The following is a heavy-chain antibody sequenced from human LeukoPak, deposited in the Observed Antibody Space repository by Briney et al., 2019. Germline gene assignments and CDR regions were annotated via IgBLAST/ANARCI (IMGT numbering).Heavy chain of an antibody. CDR2: INHSGST. V-gene: IGHV4-34*01. CDR1: GGSFSGYY. Sequence: SETLSLTCAVYGGSFSGYYWSWLRQPPAKGLEWIGEINHSGSTNYKPSLKSRDTISVDTSKNQFSLKLSSVTAADTAVYHCARGGSSWYQDYWGQGTLVTVSS. D-gene: IGHD6-13*01. CDR3: ARGGSSWYQDY. J-gene: IGHJ4*02.